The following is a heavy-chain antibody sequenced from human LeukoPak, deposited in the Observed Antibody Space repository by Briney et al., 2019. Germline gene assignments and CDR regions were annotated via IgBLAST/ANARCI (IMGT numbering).Heavy chain of an antibody. Sequence: GRSLRLSCAASGFTFDDYAMHWVRQAPGKGLEWVSGISWNSGSIGYADSLKGRFTISRDNAKNSLYLQMNSLRAEDTALYYCAKGMGSGWRFYGLDVWGQGTTVTVSS. V-gene: IGHV3-9*01. CDR3: AKGMGSGWRFYGLDV. CDR2: ISWNSGSI. J-gene: IGHJ6*02. D-gene: IGHD6-19*01. CDR1: GFTFDDYA.